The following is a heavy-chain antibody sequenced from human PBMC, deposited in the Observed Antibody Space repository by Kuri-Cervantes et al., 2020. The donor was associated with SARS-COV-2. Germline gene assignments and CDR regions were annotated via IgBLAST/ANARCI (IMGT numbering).Heavy chain of an antibody. CDR3: ARPGYCSSTSCYALGSMDV. CDR2: ISSNGGST. J-gene: IGHJ6*02. D-gene: IGHD2-2*01. Sequence: GESLKISCSASGFTFSSYAMHWVRQAPGKGLEYVSAISSNGGSTYYADSVKGRFTISRDNSKNTLYLQMNRLRAEDTAVYYCARPGYCSSTSCYALGSMDVWGQGTTVTVSS. CDR1: GFTFSSYA. V-gene: IGHV3-64*04.